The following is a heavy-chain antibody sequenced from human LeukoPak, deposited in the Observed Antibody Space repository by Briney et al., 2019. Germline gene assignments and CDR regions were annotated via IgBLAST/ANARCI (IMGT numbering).Heavy chain of an antibody. CDR2: IKQDGSEK. Sequence: PGGSLRLACAGSGFTFSSYWMSWVSQAPGKGLERVANIKQDGSEKYYVDSVKGRFTISRDNSKNTLYLQMNSLRAEDTAVYYCATDGERYPDSLWRQGTLVTVSS. CDR3: ATDGERYPDSL. J-gene: IGHJ4*02. D-gene: IGHD1-14*01. CDR1: GFTFSSYW. V-gene: IGHV3-7*01.